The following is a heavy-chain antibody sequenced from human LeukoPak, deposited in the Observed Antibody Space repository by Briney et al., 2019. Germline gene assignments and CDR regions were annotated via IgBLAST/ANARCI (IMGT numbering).Heavy chain of an antibody. D-gene: IGHD2-15*01. CDR2: INPNSGGT. CDR1: GYTFTGYY. V-gene: IGHV1-2*02. Sequence: GASVKVSCKASGYTFTGYYMHWVRQAPGQGLEWMGWINPNSGGTNYAQKFQGRVTMTRDTSISTAYMELSRLRSDDTAVYYCARAQYCSGGSCPVDYWGREPWSPSPQ. CDR3: ARAQYCSGGSCPVDY. J-gene: IGHJ4*02.